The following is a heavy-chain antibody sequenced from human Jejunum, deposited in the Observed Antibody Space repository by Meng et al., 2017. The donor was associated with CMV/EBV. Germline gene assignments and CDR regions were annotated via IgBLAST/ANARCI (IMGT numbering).Heavy chain of an antibody. CDR1: GYPFTGHF. CDR2: INPQSGGT. J-gene: IGHJ4*02. D-gene: IGHD2-21*01. CDR3: ARNLVAWPLDY. Sequence: KASGYPFTGHFIHWVRHAPGQGLEWMGWINPQSGGTNFAQKFQGRVTMTRDTSINTAYMDLRSLTADDTAVYYCARNLVAWPLDYWGQGTLVTVSS. V-gene: IGHV1-2*02.